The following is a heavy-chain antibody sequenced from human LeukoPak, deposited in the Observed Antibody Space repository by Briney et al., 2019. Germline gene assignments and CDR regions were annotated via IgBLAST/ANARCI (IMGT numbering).Heavy chain of an antibody. CDR1: GYTFIGYY. V-gene: IGHV1-2*02. CDR2: INPDSGFT. D-gene: IGHD3-22*01. J-gene: IGHJ4*02. Sequence: GASVKVSCKASGYTFIGYYMQWVRQAPGQGPEWMGWINPDSGFTKYAQKFQGRVTLTRDTSISTGYMELRRLRSDDTAVYYCARDPSGDSNGWPFDRWGQGTLVTVSS. CDR3: ARDPSGDSNGWPFDR.